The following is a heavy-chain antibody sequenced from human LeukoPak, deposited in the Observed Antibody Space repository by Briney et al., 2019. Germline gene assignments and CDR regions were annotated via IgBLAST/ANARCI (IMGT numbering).Heavy chain of an antibody. CDR3: ARATYYYDSSGYYGGQGYYFDY. CDR1: GGTFSSYA. V-gene: IGHV1-69*05. Sequence: GSSVKVSCKASGGTFSSYAISWVRQAPGQGLEWMGGIIPIFGTANYAQKFQGRVTITTDESTGTAYMELSSLSSEDTAVYYCARATYYYDSSGYYGGQGYYFDYWGQGTLVTVSS. CDR2: IIPIFGTA. J-gene: IGHJ4*02. D-gene: IGHD3-22*01.